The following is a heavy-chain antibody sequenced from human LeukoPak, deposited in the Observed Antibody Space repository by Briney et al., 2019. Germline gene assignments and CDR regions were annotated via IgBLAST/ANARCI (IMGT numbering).Heavy chain of an antibody. V-gene: IGHV4-59*13. J-gene: IGHJ4*02. Sequence: SETLSLTCTVSGVSISSYYWSWIRQPPGMGLEWIGYIYYSGTTNYNPSLKSRDTMSVDTSRNQFSLELPSVTAADSAVYYCARYLRQPGTFYLDHWGQGTLVTVSS. D-gene: IGHD3-16*01. CDR3: ARYLRQPGTFYLDH. CDR1: GVSISSYY. CDR2: IYYSGTT.